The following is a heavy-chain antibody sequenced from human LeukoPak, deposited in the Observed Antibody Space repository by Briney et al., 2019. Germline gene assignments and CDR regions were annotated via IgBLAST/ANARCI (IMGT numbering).Heavy chain of an antibody. Sequence: GGSLRLSCAASGFTFSSYAMSWVRQAPGKGLEWVAVISYDGSNKYYADSVKGRFTISRDNAKNSLYLQMNSLRAEDTAVYYCARDEVEQTFNYWGQGTLVTVSS. CDR2: ISYDGSNK. D-gene: IGHD1-26*01. V-gene: IGHV3-30*03. CDR1: GFTFSSYA. J-gene: IGHJ4*02. CDR3: ARDEVEQTFNY.